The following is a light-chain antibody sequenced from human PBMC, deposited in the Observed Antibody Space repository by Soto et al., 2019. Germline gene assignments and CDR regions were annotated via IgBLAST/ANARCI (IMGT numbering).Light chain of an antibody. Sequence: QLVLTQSPSASASLGASVKLTCTLSSGHNNYAIAWHQQQPEKGPRYLMRLNSDGSHNKGDGIPDRFSGSSSGAERYLIISSLHAEDEADYYGQTWDAGILVFGTGTKVTVL. J-gene: IGLJ1*01. CDR2: LNSDGSH. V-gene: IGLV4-69*01. CDR1: SGHNNYA. CDR3: QTWDAGILV.